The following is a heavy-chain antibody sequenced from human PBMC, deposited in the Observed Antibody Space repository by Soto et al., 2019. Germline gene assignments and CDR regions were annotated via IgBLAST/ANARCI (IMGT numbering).Heavy chain of an antibody. J-gene: IGHJ3*02. CDR3: ARGGQSSSSRAFDI. CDR1: GGTFSSYA. Sequence: EASVKVSCKASGGTFSSYAISWVRQAPGQGLEWMGGIIPIFGTANYAQKFQGRVTITADESTSTAYMELSSLRSEDAAVYYCARGGQSSSSRAFDIWGQGTMVTVS. V-gene: IGHV1-69*13. CDR2: IIPIFGTA. D-gene: IGHD6-6*01.